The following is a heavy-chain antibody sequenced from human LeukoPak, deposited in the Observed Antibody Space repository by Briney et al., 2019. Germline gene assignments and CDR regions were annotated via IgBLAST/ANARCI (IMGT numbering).Heavy chain of an antibody. D-gene: IGHD1-26*01. Sequence: SETMSLTCSVSGGSINSYYWSWIRQPPGKGLEWIGYILYSGTTNYNPSLRSRVTMLVDTSKNQFTLKLSSVTAADTAVYYCARAEVGATIWFDPWGQGTLVTVSS. CDR3: ARAEVGATIWFDP. J-gene: IGHJ5*02. V-gene: IGHV4-59*01. CDR2: ILYSGTT. CDR1: GGSINSYY.